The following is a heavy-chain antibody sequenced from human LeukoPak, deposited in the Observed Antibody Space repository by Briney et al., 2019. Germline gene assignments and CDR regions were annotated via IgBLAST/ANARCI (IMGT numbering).Heavy chain of an antibody. J-gene: IGHJ5*02. CDR2: IIPILGIT. CDR1: GGTFSSYA. Sequence: SVKVSCKASGGTFSSYAISWVRQAPGQGLEWMGRIIPILGITNYAQKFQGRVTITADESTSTAYMELSSLRSEDTAVYYCAREGAVTNAEGVWFDPWGQGTLVTVSS. CDR3: AREGAVTNAEGVWFDP. V-gene: IGHV1-69*04. D-gene: IGHD4-17*01.